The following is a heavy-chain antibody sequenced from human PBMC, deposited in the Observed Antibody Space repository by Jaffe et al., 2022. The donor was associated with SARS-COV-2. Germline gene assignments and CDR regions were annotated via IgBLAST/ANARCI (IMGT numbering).Heavy chain of an antibody. CDR1: GFTFSSYA. CDR3: AKYYSGYDPLKKYNWFDP. J-gene: IGHJ5*02. Sequence: EVQLLESGGGLVQPGGSLRLSCAASGFTFSSYAMSWVRQAPGKGLEWVSAISGSGGSTYYADSVKGRFTISRDNSKNTLYLQMNSLRAEDTAVYYCAKYYSGYDPLKKYNWFDPWGQGTLVTVSS. CDR2: ISGSGGST. V-gene: IGHV3-23*01. D-gene: IGHD5-12*01.